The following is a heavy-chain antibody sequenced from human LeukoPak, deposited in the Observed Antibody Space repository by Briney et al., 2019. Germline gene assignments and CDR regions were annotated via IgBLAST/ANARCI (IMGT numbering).Heavy chain of an antibody. V-gene: IGHV3-7*01. J-gene: IGHJ4*02. CDR3: ARDQYGDYALDY. Sequence: GGSLRLSCAAPGFAFSNYWMTWVRQAPGKGLEWVANIKQDGSDKYYVDSVRGRFAISRDNAKSSLFLQMNSLRAEDTAVYYCARDQYGDYALDYWGQGTLVTVSS. D-gene: IGHD4-17*01. CDR1: GFAFSNYW. CDR2: IKQDGSDK.